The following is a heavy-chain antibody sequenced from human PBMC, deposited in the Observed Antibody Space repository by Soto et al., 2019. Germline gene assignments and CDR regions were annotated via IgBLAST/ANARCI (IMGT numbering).Heavy chain of an antibody. D-gene: IGHD3-9*01. CDR2: ISYDGSNK. J-gene: IGHJ6*02. CDR1: GFTFSSYG. Sequence: PGGSLRLSCAASGFTFSSYGMHWVRQAPGKGLEWVAVISYDGSNKYYADSVKGRFTISRDNSKNTLYLQMNSLRAEDTAVYYCAKPGPTYYDILTGYYGYYYYGMDVWGQGTTVTVSS. V-gene: IGHV3-30*18. CDR3: AKPGPTYYDILTGYYGYYYYGMDV.